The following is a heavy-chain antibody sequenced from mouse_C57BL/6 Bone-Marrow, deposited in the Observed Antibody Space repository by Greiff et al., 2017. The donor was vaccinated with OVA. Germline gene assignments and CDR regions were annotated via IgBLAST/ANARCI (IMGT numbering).Heavy chain of an antibody. CDR2: IYPGDGDT. CDR1: GYAFSSSW. V-gene: IGHV1-82*01. CDR3: ARRGGFAY. Sequence: QVQPQQSGPELVKPGASVKISCKASGYAFSSSWMNWVKQRPGKGLEWIGRIYPGDGDTNYNGKFKGKATLTADKSSSTAYMQLSSLTSEDSAVYFCARRGGFAYWGQGTLVTVSA. J-gene: IGHJ3*01.